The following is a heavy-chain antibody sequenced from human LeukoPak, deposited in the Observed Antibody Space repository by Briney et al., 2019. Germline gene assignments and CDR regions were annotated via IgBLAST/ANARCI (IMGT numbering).Heavy chain of an antibody. D-gene: IGHD2-2*01. CDR3: AGRYCSSTSCENYYYGMDV. CDR1: GGSFSGYY. J-gene: IGHJ6*02. CDR2: INHSGST. V-gene: IGHV4-34*01. Sequence: SETLSLTCAVYGGSFSGYYWSWIRQPPGKGLEWIGEINHSGSTNYNPSLKSRVTISVDTSKNQFSLKLSSVTAADTAVYYCAGRYCSSTSCENYYYGMDVWGQGTTVTVSS.